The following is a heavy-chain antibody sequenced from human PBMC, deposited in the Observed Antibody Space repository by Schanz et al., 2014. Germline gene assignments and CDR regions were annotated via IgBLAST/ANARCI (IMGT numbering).Heavy chain of an antibody. CDR3: ARTASHDVWRGYIPHYAFDL. Sequence: QVQLVQSGAEVKTPGASVRVSCKTSGYTFSDFYIHWIRQAPGQGLEWMGWIDPNSGGTNYAQKFQGRVTMTSDTSITTVYMEVNSLTSDDTAVFYCARTASHDVWRGYIPHYAFDLWGQGTVVIVSS. CDR2: IDPNSGGT. V-gene: IGHV1-2*02. CDR1: GYTFSDFY. J-gene: IGHJ3*01. D-gene: IGHD3-3*01.